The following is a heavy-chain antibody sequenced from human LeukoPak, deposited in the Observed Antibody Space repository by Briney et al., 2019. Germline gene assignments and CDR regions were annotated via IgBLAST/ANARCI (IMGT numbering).Heavy chain of an antibody. CDR2: IYYSGST. Sequence: SETLSLTCTVSGGSISSGDYYWSWIRQPPGKGLEWIGYIYYSGSTHYNPSLKSRVTISVDTSKNQFSLKLSSVTAADTAVYYCAREHYDFWSGYYRNWFDPWGQGTLVTVSS. CDR1: GGSISSGDYY. CDR3: AREHYDFWSGYYRNWFDP. V-gene: IGHV4-30-4*08. J-gene: IGHJ5*02. D-gene: IGHD3-3*01.